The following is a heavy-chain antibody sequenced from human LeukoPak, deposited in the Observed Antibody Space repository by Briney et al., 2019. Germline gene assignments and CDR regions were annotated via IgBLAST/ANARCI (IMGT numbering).Heavy chain of an antibody. CDR3: ARGLRPYYYDSSGYYYRY. D-gene: IGHD3-22*01. V-gene: IGHV1-18*04. CDR2: ISAYNGNT. Sequence: ASVKVSCKASGYTFTSYGISWVRQAPGQGLEWMGWISAYNGNTNYAQKLQGRVTMTTDTSTSTAYMELRSLRSEDTAVYYCARGLRPYYYDSSGYYYRYWGQGTLVTVSS. CDR1: GYTFTSYG. J-gene: IGHJ4*02.